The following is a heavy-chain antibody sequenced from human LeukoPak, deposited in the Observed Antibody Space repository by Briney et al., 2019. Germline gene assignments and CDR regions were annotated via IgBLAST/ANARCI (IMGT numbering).Heavy chain of an antibody. CDR1: GGSFSGYY. CDR2: INHSGST. CDR3: ARRLYFSGSYYDVFDY. V-gene: IGHV4-34*01. Sequence: PSETLSLTCAAYGGSFSGYYWSWIRQPPGKGLEWIGEINHSGSTNYNPSLKSRVTISVDTSKNQFSLKLSSVTAADTAVYYCARRLYFSGSYYDVFDYWGQGTLVTVSS. J-gene: IGHJ4*02. D-gene: IGHD1-26*01.